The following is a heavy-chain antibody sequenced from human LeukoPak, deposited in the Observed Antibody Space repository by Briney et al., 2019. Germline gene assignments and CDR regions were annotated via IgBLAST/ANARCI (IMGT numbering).Heavy chain of an antibody. D-gene: IGHD3-10*01. CDR3: AKDHGFGESTFDY. Sequence: GGPLRLSCAASGFTFSSYAMSWVRQAPGKGLEWVSAISGSGGSTYYVDSVKGRFTISRDNSKNTLYLQMNSLRAEDTPVYYCAKDHGFGESTFDYWGQGTLVAVSS. V-gene: IGHV3-23*01. CDR2: ISGSGGST. CDR1: GFTFSSYA. J-gene: IGHJ4*02.